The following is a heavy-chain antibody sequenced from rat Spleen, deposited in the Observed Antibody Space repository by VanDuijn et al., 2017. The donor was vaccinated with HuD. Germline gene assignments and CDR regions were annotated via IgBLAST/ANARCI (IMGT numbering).Heavy chain of an antibody. D-gene: IGHD1-9*01. CDR3: TRDNYGYTDYFDY. CDR2: ISYDGSST. CDR1: GFTFSDYY. Sequence: EVQLVESDGGLVQPGRSLKLSCAASGFTFSDYYMAWVRQAPTKGLEWVATISYDGSSTYYRDSVKGRFTISRDNAKSTLYLQMNSLRSEDTATYYCTRDNYGYTDYFDYWGQGVMVTVSS. J-gene: IGHJ2*01. V-gene: IGHV5-29*01.